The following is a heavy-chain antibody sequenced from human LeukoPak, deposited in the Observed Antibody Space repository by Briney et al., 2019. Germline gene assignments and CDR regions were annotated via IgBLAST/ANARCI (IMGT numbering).Heavy chain of an antibody. CDR1: GGSFSGYY. CDR2: INHSGST. CDR3: ARERVYSNYVLTFGRRWFDP. J-gene: IGHJ5*02. V-gene: IGHV4-34*01. Sequence: SETLSPTCAVYGGSFSGYYWSWIRQPPGKGLEWIGEINHSGSTNYNPSLKSRVTISVDTSKNQFSLKLSSVTAADTAVYYCARERVYSNYVLTFGRRWFDPWGQGTLVTVSS. D-gene: IGHD4-11*01.